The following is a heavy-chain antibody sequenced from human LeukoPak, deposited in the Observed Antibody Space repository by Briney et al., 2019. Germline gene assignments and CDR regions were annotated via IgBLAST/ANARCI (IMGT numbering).Heavy chain of an antibody. CDR3: ARDAIFGVVIIRAGYMDV. CDR1: GFTFSSYA. V-gene: IGHV3-30*01. Sequence: PGGSLRLSCAASGFTFSSYAMHWVRQAPGKGLEWVAVISYDGSNKYYADSVKGRFTISRDNSKNTLYLQLNSLRSEDTAAYYCARDAIFGVVIIRAGYMDVWGKGTTVTVSS. CDR2: ISYDGSNK. D-gene: IGHD3-3*01. J-gene: IGHJ6*03.